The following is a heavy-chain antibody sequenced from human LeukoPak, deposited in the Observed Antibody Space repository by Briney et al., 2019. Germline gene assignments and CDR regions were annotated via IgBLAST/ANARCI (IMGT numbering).Heavy chain of an antibody. J-gene: IGHJ4*02. D-gene: IGHD4-17*01. V-gene: IGHV3-49*03. CDR1: GFTFGDYT. Sequence: GGSLRLSCTASGFTFGDYTMSWFRQAPGKGLEGVGFIRSKAYGGTTEYAASVKGRFTISRDDSKSIAFLQMNSLKTEDTAVYYCTTPTTTVTTEVHFDYWGQGTLVTVSS. CDR3: TTPTTTVTTEVHFDY. CDR2: IRSKAYGGTT.